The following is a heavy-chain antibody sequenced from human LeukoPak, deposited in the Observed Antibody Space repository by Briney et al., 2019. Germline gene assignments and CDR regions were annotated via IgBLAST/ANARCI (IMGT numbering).Heavy chain of an antibody. J-gene: IGHJ4*02. CDR3: AVNRGGFDY. D-gene: IGHD1-14*01. V-gene: IGHV1-69*06. CDR1: GGTFSSYT. Sequence: ASVKVSCKASGGTFSSYTISWVRQAPGQGLEWMGGIIPLFGTPDYAQKFQGRVTITADKSTSTAYMELSSLRSEDTAVYYCAVNRGGFDYWGQGTLVTVSS. CDR2: IIPLFGTP.